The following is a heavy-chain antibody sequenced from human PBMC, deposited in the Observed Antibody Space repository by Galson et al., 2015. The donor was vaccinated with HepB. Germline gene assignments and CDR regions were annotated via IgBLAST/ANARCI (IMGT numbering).Heavy chain of an antibody. D-gene: IGHD6-6*01. Sequence: SLRLSCAASGFTFSSYGMHWVRQAPGKGLEWVAVIWCDGSNKYYADSVKGRFTISRDNSKNTLYLQMNSLRAEDTAVYYCARVGLAARPFAYWGQGTLVTVSP. CDR3: ARVGLAARPFAY. CDR2: IWCDGSNK. J-gene: IGHJ4*02. V-gene: IGHV3-33*01. CDR1: GFTFSSYG.